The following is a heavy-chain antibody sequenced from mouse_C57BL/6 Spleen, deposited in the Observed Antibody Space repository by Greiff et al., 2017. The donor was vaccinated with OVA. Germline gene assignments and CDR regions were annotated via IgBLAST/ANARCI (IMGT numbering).Heavy chain of an antibody. J-gene: IGHJ4*01. V-gene: IGHV1-82*01. CDR3: ARGGSSYAMDY. CDR1: GYAFSSSW. Sequence: QVQLKQSGPELVKPGASVKISCKASGYAFSSSWMNWVKQRPGKGLEWIRRIYPGDGDTNYNGKFKGKATLTADKSSSTAYMQRSSLTSEDSAVYFCARGGSSYAMDYWGQGTSVTVSS. CDR2: IYPGDGDT. D-gene: IGHD1-1*02.